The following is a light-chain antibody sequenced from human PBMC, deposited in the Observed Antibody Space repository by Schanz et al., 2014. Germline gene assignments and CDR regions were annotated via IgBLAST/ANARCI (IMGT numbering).Light chain of an antibody. V-gene: IGKV3-20*01. Sequence: EIVLTQSPGTLSLSPGERATLSCRASQSVSSNLAWYQQKPGQAPRLLIYGASSRATGIPDRFSGSGSGTDFTLTISRLEPEDIATFYCQQSLSSPYTFGQGTKLEI. CDR2: GAS. J-gene: IGKJ2*01. CDR3: QQSLSSPYT. CDR1: QSVSSN.